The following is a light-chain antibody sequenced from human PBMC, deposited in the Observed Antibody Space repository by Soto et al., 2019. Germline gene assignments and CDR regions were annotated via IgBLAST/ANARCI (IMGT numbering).Light chain of an antibody. J-gene: IGKJ1*01. Sequence: DIQMTQSPSSLSASVGDRVTITCRASQAIRNELGWYQQKPGKAPKRLIYAASSLDSEVPLRFSGSGSGTEFALTISSLQHEDFATYYCLQHNTYPWTFGQGTKVEIK. CDR3: LQHNTYPWT. CDR1: QAIRNE. V-gene: IGKV1-17*01. CDR2: AAS.